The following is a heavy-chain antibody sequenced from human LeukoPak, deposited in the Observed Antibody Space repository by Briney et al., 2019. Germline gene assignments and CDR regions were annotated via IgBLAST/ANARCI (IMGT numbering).Heavy chain of an antibody. Sequence: SETLSLTCTVSGGSISSYYWSWIRQPPGKGLEWIGYIYYSGSANYNPSLKSRVTISVDTPKNQFSLKLSSVTAADTAVYYCARHFKDYYGSGSYYLPEFDYWGQGTLVTVSS. V-gene: IGHV4-59*08. CDR2: IYYSGSA. CDR3: ARHFKDYYGSGSYYLPEFDY. J-gene: IGHJ4*02. CDR1: GGSISSYY. D-gene: IGHD3-10*01.